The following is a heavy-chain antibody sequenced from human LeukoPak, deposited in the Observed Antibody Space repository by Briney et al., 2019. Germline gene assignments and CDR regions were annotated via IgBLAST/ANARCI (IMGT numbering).Heavy chain of an antibody. CDR2: ISSSSSTI. CDR1: GFTFSSYS. D-gene: IGHD6-13*01. Sequence: GGSLRLSCAASGFTFSSYSMNWVRQAPGKGLEGVSYISSSSSTIYYADSVKGRFTISRDNAKNSLYLQMNSLRAEATAVYYCARDRRIAAAGTLDYWGQGTLVTVSS. V-gene: IGHV3-48*01. J-gene: IGHJ4*02. CDR3: ARDRRIAAAGTLDY.